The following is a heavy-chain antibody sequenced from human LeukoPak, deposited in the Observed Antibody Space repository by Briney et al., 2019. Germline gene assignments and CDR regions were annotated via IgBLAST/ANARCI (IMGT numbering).Heavy chain of an antibody. J-gene: IGHJ6*02. CDR3: ARRAYDILTGYVYYGMDV. V-gene: IGHV3-48*04. Sequence: GGSLRLSCAASGFTFSRYSMNWVREAPGKGLEWVSYISSSSSTIYYADSVKGRFTISRDNAKNSLYLQMNSLRAEDTAVYYCARRAYDILTGYVYYGMDVWGQGTTVTVSS. CDR2: ISSSSSTI. D-gene: IGHD3-9*01. CDR1: GFTFSRYS.